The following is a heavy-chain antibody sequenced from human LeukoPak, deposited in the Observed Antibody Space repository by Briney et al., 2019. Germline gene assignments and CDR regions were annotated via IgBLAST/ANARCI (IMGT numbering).Heavy chain of an antibody. CDR1: GGSISSGDYY. J-gene: IGHJ3*02. Sequence: SETLSLTCTVSGGSISSGDYYWSGIRQPPGKGLKWIGNIYYIGSTYYNPSLKSRVTISVDTSKNQFSLKLSSVTAADTAVYYCATVDFSQSILTGYYQGPADAFDIWGQGTMVTVSS. CDR3: ATVDFSQSILTGYYQGPADAFDI. CDR2: IYYIGST. V-gene: IGHV4-30-4*01. D-gene: IGHD3-9*01.